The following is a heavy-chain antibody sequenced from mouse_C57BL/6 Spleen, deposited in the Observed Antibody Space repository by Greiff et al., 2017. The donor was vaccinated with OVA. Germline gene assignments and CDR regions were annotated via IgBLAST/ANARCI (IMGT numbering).Heavy chain of an antibody. CDR3: ARKGVYYGNSYYAMDY. D-gene: IGHD2-1*01. CDR1: GYTFTSYW. V-gene: IGHV1-52*01. J-gene: IGHJ4*01. CDR2: IDPSDSET. Sequence: VQLQQPGAELVRPGSSVKLSCKASGYTFTSYWMHWVKQRPIQGLEWIGNIDPSDSETHYNQKFKDKATLTVDKSSSTAYMQLSSLTSEDSAVYYCARKGVYYGNSYYAMDYWGQGTSVTVSS.